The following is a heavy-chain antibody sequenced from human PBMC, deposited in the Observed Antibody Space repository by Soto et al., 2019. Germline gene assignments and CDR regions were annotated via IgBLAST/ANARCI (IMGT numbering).Heavy chain of an antibody. CDR2: IYYSGST. Sequence: QVQLQESGPGLVKPSATLSLTCTVSGGSISSYYWSWIRQPPGKGLEWIGYIYYSGSTNYNPSRKRRVTISVDTSKNQSSQKLSSVTAADTAVYYCARRGGGAFAYWGQGTLVTVSS. J-gene: IGHJ4*02. D-gene: IGHD1-26*01. CDR1: GGSISSYY. V-gene: IGHV4-59*08. CDR3: ARRGGGAFAY.